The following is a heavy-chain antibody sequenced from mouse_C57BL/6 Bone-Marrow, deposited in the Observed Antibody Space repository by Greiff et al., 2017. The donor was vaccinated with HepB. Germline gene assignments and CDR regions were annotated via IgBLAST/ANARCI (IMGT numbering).Heavy chain of an antibody. Sequence: VQLQQSGPGMVKPSQSLSLTCTVTGYSITSGYDWHWIRHFPGNKLEWMGYISYSGSTNYNPSLKSRISITHDTSKNHFFLKLNSVTTEDTATYYCARDYYGSLDYWGQGTSVTVSS. V-gene: IGHV3-1*01. D-gene: IGHD1-1*01. CDR3: ARDYYGSLDY. CDR1: GYSITSGYD. CDR2: ISYSGST. J-gene: IGHJ4*01.